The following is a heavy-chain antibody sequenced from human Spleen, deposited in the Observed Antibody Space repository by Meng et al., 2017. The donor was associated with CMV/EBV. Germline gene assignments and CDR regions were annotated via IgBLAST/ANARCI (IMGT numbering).Heavy chain of an antibody. J-gene: IGHJ4*02. Sequence: GGSLRLSCAASRFTFGDYVMHWVRQAPGKGLEWVSGINCNSGSIDYADSVKGRFTISRDNAKNSLYLQMNSLRAEDTGVYYCARDTGDYWGQGKLVTVSS. D-gene: IGHD3-10*01. CDR2: INCNSGSI. CDR1: RFTFGDYV. V-gene: IGHV3-9*01. CDR3: ARDTGDY.